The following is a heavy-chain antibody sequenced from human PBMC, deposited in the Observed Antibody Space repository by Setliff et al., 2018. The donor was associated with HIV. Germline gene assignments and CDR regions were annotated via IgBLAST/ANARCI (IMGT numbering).Heavy chain of an antibody. CDR3: ARDGITVAGFDH. J-gene: IGHJ4*02. CDR2: FYISGTT. D-gene: IGHD6-19*01. Sequence: SETLSLTCTVSGGSISRDYWNWIRQPAGKGLEWIGRFYISGTTNYNPSLGSRVSMSVDTSKNQFFLKLSSVTAADTAVYYCARDGITVAGFDHWGQGALVTVSS. V-gene: IGHV4-4*07. CDR1: GGSISRDY.